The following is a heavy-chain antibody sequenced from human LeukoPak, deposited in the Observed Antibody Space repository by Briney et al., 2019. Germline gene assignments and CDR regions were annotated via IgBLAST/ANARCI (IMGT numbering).Heavy chain of an antibody. CDR1: GFTFSSYA. CDR3: AKSPGPYGDYVAFDY. Sequence: PGASLRLSCAASGFTFSSYAMSWVRQAPGKGLEWVSAISGSGGSTYYADSMKGRFTISRDNSKNTLYLQMNSLRAEDTAVYYCAKSPGPYGDYVAFDYWGQGTLVTVSS. V-gene: IGHV3-23*01. D-gene: IGHD4-17*01. J-gene: IGHJ4*02. CDR2: ISGSGGST.